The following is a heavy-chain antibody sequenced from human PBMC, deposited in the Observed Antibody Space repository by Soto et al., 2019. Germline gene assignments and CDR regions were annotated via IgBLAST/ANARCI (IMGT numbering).Heavy chain of an antibody. J-gene: IGHJ1*01. V-gene: IGHV1-69*08. CDR2: IIPILGIA. CDR1: GGTFSSYT. D-gene: IGHD3-22*01. CDR3: ARDSRVDDSSGYYPLQD. Sequence: QVQLVQSGAEVKKPGSSVKVSCKASGGTFSSYTISWVRQAPGQGLEWMGRIIPILGIANYAQKFQGRVTITADKSTSTAYMELSSLRSEDTAVYYCARDSRVDDSSGYYPLQDWGQGTLVTVSS.